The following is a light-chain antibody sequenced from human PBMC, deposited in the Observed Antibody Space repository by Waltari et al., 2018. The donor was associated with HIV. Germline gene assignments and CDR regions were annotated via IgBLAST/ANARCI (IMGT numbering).Light chain of an antibody. CDR2: WAS. V-gene: IGKV4-1*01. CDR1: QSVLYSSNNKNY. J-gene: IGKJ3*01. Sequence: DIVMTQSPDSLAVSLGERATINCKSSQSVLYSSNNKNYLAWYQQKPGQPPKLLIYWASTRESGVPDRFSGSGSGTDFTLTISSLQAEDVAVYYCQQYYSTPVTFGPGTKVDIK. CDR3: QQYYSTPVT.